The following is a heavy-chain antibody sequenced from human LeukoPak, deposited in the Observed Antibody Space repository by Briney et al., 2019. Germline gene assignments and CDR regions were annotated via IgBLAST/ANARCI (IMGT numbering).Heavy chain of an antibody. D-gene: IGHD6-6*01. CDR2: INPNSGDT. V-gene: IGHV1-2*02. CDR3: ASYPYSSSFY. J-gene: IGHJ4*02. Sequence: GASVKVSCKASGYIFTGYYMHWVRQAPGQGLEWMGWINPNSGDTNYAQKFQGRVTMTRDTSISTAYMELSRLRSDDTAVYYCASYPYSSSFYWGQGTLVTVSS. CDR1: GYIFTGYY.